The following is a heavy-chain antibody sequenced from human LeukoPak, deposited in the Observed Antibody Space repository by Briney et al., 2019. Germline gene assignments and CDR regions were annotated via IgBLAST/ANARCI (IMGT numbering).Heavy chain of an antibody. D-gene: IGHD3-3*01. CDR1: GGSISSYH. CDR3: ARVARELRFLEWLPLGFDY. Sequence: SETLSLTCTVSGGSISSYHWSWIRQSADKGLEWIGRIYSDGSTRYSPSLKSRVTISVDRSKNQFSLTLTSVTAADTAVYYCARVARELRFLEWLPLGFDYWGQGTLVTVSS. J-gene: IGHJ4*02. CDR2: IYSDGST. V-gene: IGHV4-4*07.